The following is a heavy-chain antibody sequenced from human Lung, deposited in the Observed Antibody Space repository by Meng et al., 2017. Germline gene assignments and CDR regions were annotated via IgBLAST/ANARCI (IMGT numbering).Heavy chain of an antibody. Sequence: QVQLAQYGGEVKKPGASVKVSGKTSGYTFTNYVIHWVRQAPGQRLEWMEWIRVGNDETHYSQKFQGRVTISRDTSASTAYMELSSLRSEDTAIYYCARDLNGDRGIYFDYWGQGTLVTVSS. CDR3: ARDLNGDRGIYFDY. CDR2: IRVGNDET. D-gene: IGHD3-10*01. V-gene: IGHV1-3*01. CDR1: GYTFTNYV. J-gene: IGHJ4*02.